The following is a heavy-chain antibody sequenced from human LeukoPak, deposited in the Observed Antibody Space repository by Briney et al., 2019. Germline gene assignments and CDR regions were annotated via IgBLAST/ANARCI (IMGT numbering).Heavy chain of an antibody. CDR1: GFTFSSYG. CDR2: ISGNGGST. V-gene: IGHV3-23*01. CDR3: AKDGVWIQLWSIDY. Sequence: GGSLRLSCAVSGFTFSSYGMSWVRQAPGKGLEWVSAISGNGGSTYYADSVKGRFTISRDNSKNSLYLQMNSLRAEDTAVYYCAKDGVWIQLWSIDYWGQGTLVTVSS. J-gene: IGHJ4*02. D-gene: IGHD5-18*01.